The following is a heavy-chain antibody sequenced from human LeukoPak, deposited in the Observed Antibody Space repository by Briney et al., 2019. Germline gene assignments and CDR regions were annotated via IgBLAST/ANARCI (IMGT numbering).Heavy chain of an antibody. Sequence: GGSLRLSCAASGFTFSSYSMNWVRQAPGKGLEWVSSISSSSSYIYYADSVKGRFTISRDNAKNSLYLQMNGLRAEDTAVYYCASLAAYDAFDIWGQGTMVTVSS. CDR3: ASLAAYDAFDI. CDR1: GFTFSSYS. CDR2: ISSSSSYI. J-gene: IGHJ3*02. V-gene: IGHV3-21*01. D-gene: IGHD2-15*01.